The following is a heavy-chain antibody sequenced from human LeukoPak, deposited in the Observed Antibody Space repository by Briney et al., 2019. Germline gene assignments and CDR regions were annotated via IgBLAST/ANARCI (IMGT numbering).Heavy chain of an antibody. D-gene: IGHD3-22*01. CDR2: INSDGSST. CDR3: GREWLAFDY. CDR1: GVTFSSYW. J-gene: IGHJ4*02. V-gene: IGHV3-74*01. Sequence: PWGSLRLSCAASGVTFSSYWMHWVRQAPGKGLVWISRINSDGSSTNYPDSVNGRSTISSANAKNTLYLQMNSTRAEDTAVYYCGREWLAFDYWGQGTLVTVSS.